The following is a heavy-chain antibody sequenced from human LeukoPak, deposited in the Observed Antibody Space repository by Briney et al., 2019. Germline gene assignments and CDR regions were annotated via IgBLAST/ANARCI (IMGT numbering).Heavy chain of an antibody. CDR3: ARARWLQSSRWFDP. CDR2: INPNSGGT. V-gene: IGHV1-2*06. Sequence: GASVKVSCKASGYSFTGYYMHWVRQAPGQGGEWMGRINPNSGGTNYAQKFQGRVTMTRDTSISTAYMELSRLRSDDAAVYYCARARWLQSSRWFDPWGQGTLVTVSS. D-gene: IGHD5-24*01. J-gene: IGHJ5*02. CDR1: GYSFTGYY.